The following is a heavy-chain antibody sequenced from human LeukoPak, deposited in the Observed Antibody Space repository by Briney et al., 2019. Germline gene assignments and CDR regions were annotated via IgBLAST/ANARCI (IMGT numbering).Heavy chain of an antibody. CDR2: IYYSGST. CDR1: GGSISSYY. J-gene: IGHJ6*03. CDR3: ARVSTSYYYYYMDV. Sequence: SETLSLTCSVSGGSISSYYWSWIRQPPGKGLEWIGYIYYSGSTNYNPSLKSRVTISVDTSKNQFSPKLSSVTAADTAVYYCARVSTSYYYYYMDVWGKGTTVTVSS. V-gene: IGHV4-59*01.